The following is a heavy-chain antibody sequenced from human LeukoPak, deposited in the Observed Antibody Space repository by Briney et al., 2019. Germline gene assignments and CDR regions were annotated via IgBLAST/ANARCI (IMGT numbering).Heavy chain of an antibody. D-gene: IGHD1-20*01. CDR3: ARGITGYNWFDP. CDR1: GYTFPSYF. Sequence: EASVKVSCKASGYTFPSYFMHWVRQAPGQGLEWMGIINPTGGSTTYAQKFQGRVTITADESTSTAYMELSSLRSEDTAVYYCARGITGYNWFDPWGQGTLVTVSS. J-gene: IGHJ5*02. CDR2: INPTGGST. V-gene: IGHV1-46*01.